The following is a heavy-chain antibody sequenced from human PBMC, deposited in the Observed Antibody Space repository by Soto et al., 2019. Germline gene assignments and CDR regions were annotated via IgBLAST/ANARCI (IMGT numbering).Heavy chain of an antibody. CDR1: GGSISSYY. Sequence: SATLSLTCTVSGGSISSYYWSWIRQPPGKGLEWIGYIYYSGSTNYNPSLKSRVTISVDTSKNQFSLKLSSVTAADTAVYYCARIGHYYDSLDLYYFDYWGQGTLVTVSS. D-gene: IGHD3-22*01. J-gene: IGHJ4*02. CDR3: ARIGHYYDSLDLYYFDY. V-gene: IGHV4-59*01. CDR2: IYYSGST.